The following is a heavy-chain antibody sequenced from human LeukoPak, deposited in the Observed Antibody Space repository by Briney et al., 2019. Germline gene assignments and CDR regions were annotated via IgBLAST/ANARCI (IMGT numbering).Heavy chain of an antibody. D-gene: IGHD3-22*01. CDR3: ARRGYYDSSGYDY. J-gene: IGHJ4*02. CDR2: ISASSTDI. V-gene: IGHV3-21*01. CDR1: GFTFSRFS. Sequence: GGSLRLSCAASGFTFSRFSMHWVRQAPGKGLEWVSSISASSTDIYYADSVKGRFTISRDNAKNSLYLQINSLRAEDTAIYYCARRGYYDSSGYDYWGQGTLVTVSS.